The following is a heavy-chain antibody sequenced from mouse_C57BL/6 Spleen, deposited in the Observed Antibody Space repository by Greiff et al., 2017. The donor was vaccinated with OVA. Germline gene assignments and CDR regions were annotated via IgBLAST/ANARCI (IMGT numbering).Heavy chain of an antibody. V-gene: IGHV5-17*01. D-gene: IGHD1-1*01. CDR3: ARGAVVADYAMDY. CDR1: GFTFSDYG. Sequence: EVKLMESGGGLVKPGGSLKLSCAASGFTFSDYGMHWVRQAPEKGLEWVAYISSGSSTIYYADTVKGRFTISRDNAKNTLFLQMTSLRSEDTAMYYCARGAVVADYAMDYWGQGTSVTVSS. CDR2: ISSGSSTI. J-gene: IGHJ4*01.